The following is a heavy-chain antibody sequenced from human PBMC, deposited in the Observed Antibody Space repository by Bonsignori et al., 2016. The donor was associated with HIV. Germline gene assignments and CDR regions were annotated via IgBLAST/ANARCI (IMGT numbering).Heavy chain of an antibody. CDR3: AREARGLDAFDI. CDR2: ISYSGST. D-gene: IGHD3-10*01. Sequence: WIRQPPGKGLEWIGSISYSGSTYYNPSLKSRVTISVDTSKNQFSLKLTSVTAADTAMYYCAREARGLDAFDIWGQGTMVTVSS. V-gene: IGHV4-39*07. J-gene: IGHJ3*02.